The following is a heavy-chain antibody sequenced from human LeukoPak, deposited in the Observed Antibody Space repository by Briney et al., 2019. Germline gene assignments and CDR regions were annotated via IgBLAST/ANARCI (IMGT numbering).Heavy chain of an antibody. CDR2: INGDGSTT. CDR3: ATGNYYDSRGYYTFGH. D-gene: IGHD3-22*01. Sequence: GGSLRLSCAASGFAFNTYWMHWVRQTPGKGLVWVSRINGDGSTTSYADSVKGGFTISRDNAKTPLYLQMSSLRAEDTAVYYCATGNYYDSRGYYTFGHWGEGTLVTVSS. CDR1: GFAFNTYW. J-gene: IGHJ4*02. V-gene: IGHV3-74*01.